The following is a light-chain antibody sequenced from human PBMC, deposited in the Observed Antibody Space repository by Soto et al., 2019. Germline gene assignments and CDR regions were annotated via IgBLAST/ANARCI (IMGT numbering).Light chain of an antibody. CDR3: LQDYYYPYT. CDR2: AAS. J-gene: IGKJ2*01. V-gene: IGKV1-6*01. Sequence: IQMTQSPSSLSASVGDRVTITCRASQGIGNDLAWYQQKPRKAPKLLIYAASSLQSGVSSRFSGSGSGTDFTLTISSLQPEDFATYYCLQDYYYPYTFGQGTKLEIK. CDR1: QGIGND.